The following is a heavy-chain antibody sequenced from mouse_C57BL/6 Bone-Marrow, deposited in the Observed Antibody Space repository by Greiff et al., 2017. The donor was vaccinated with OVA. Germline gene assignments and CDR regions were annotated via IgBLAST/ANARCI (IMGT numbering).Heavy chain of an antibody. CDR2: IWWDDDK. Sequence: QVTLKVCGPGILQPSQTLSLTCSFSGFSLRTFGMGVGWIRQPSGKGLEWLAHIWWDDDKYYNPALKSRLTISKDTSKNQVFLKSANVDTADTATYYCARIYDGYYLFAYWGQGTLVTVSA. D-gene: IGHD2-3*01. V-gene: IGHV8-8*01. CDR3: ARIYDGYYLFAY. J-gene: IGHJ3*01. CDR1: GFSLRTFGMG.